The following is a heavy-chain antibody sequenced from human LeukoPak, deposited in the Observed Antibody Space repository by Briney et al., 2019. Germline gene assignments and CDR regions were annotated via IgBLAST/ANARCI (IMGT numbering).Heavy chain of an antibody. CDR3: ARDAGYSYGLDYYYYGMDV. Sequence: GGSLRLSCAASGFTVSSNYMSWVRQAPGKGLDWASVIYSGGSTYYADSVKGRFTISRHNSKNTLYLQMNSLRAEDTAVYYCARDAGYSYGLDYYYYGMDVWGQGTTVTVSS. CDR1: GFTVSSNY. J-gene: IGHJ6*02. CDR2: IYSGGST. V-gene: IGHV3-53*04. D-gene: IGHD5-18*01.